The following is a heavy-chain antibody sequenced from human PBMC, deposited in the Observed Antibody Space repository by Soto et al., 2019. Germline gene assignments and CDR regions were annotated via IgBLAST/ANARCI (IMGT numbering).Heavy chain of an antibody. Sequence: ASVKASCKSSGYTFTSYYMHWVRQAPGQGLEWMGIINPSGGSTSYAQKFQGRVTMTRDTSTSTVYMELSSLRSEDTAVYYCARDSAFIITDPYYYYCGMDVWVKGTRDSVS. J-gene: IGHJ6*04. V-gene: IGHV1-46*01. CDR1: GYTFTSYY. CDR3: ARDSAFIITDPYYYYCGMDV. D-gene: IGHD3-10*01. CDR2: INPSGGST.